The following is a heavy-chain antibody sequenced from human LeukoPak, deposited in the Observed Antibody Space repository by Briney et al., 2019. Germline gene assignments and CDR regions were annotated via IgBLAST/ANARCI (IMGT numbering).Heavy chain of an antibody. D-gene: IGHD4-17*01. CDR3: AKMKWVTTSVRTGAFDI. CDR2: ISWNSGSI. Sequence: GGSLRLSCAASGFTFDDYAMHWVRQAPGKGLEWVSGISWNSGSIGYADSVKGRFTISRDNAKNSLYLQMNSLRAEDTALYYCAKMKWVTTSVRTGAFDIWGQGTMVTVSS. CDR1: GFTFDDYA. V-gene: IGHV3-9*01. J-gene: IGHJ3*02.